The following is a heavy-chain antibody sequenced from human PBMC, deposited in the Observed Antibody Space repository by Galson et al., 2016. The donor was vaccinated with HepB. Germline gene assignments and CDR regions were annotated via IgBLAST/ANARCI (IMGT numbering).Heavy chain of an antibody. CDR1: GFNLSDYN. J-gene: IGHJ6*03. V-gene: IGHV3-48*02. CDR2: ISSGSRII. D-gene: IGHD5-12*01. Sequence: SLRLSCAASGFNLSDYNMNWVRQVPGKGLEWISYISSGSRIIYYADPVKGRFTISRDNAKSSPYLQMNSLRDEDTAVYYCVRERGYSGYSYYYYLDVWGKGTTVTASS. CDR3: VRERGYSGYSYYYYLDV.